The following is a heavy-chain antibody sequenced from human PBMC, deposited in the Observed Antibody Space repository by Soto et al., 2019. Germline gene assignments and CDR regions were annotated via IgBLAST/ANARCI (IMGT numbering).Heavy chain of an antibody. Sequence: SETLSLTCTVSGGSISSYYWSWIRQPPGKGLEWIGYIYYSGSTNYNPSLKSRVTISVDTSKNQFSLKLSSVTAADTAVYYCARNWNYDGRGYYYYYMDVWGKGTTVTVSS. V-gene: IGHV4-59*08. J-gene: IGHJ6*03. CDR2: IYYSGST. CDR1: GGSISSYY. D-gene: IGHD1-7*01. CDR3: ARNWNYDGRGYYYYYMDV.